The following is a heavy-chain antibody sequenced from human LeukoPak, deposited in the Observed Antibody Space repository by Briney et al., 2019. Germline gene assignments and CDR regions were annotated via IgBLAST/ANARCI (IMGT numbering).Heavy chain of an antibody. V-gene: IGHV4-4*07. J-gene: IGHJ6*03. CDR1: GGSISSYY. CDR2: IYTSGST. CDR3: ARAYGDYVPYYYMDV. D-gene: IGHD4-17*01. Sequence: PSETLSLTCTVSGGSISSYYWSWIRQPAGKGLEWIGRIYTSGSTNYNPSLKSRVTMPVDTSKNQFSLKLSSVTAADTAVYYCARAYGDYVPYYYMDVWGKGTTVTISS.